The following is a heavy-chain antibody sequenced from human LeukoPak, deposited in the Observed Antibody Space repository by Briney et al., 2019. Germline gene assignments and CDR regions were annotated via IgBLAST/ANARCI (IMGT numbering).Heavy chain of an antibody. Sequence: GGSLRLSCAASGFTVSLYYMTWVRQAPGKGLEWVSVIYSGGPTYYADSVKGRFTISRDNAKNSLYLQMNSLRAEDTAVYYCARDHDYGGNPIDYWGQGTLVTVSS. J-gene: IGHJ4*02. V-gene: IGHV3-53*01. CDR2: IYSGGPT. CDR1: GFTVSLYY. D-gene: IGHD4-23*01. CDR3: ARDHDYGGNPIDY.